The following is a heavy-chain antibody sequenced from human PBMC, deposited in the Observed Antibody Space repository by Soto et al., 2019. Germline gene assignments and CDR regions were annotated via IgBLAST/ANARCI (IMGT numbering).Heavy chain of an antibody. CDR3: ARRRITTFGVIITGYGMDV. D-gene: IGHD3-3*01. J-gene: IGHJ6*02. CDR2: IYHTGTT. CDR1: GGSISNDNC. Sequence: QVQLQESGPGLVKPSGTLSLTCAVSGGSISNDNCWNWVSQPPGKGLEWIAEIYHTGTTNYNPSLKSRVTISLEQSKNQFSLKLTSVTAAETAVYYCARRRITTFGVIITGYGMDVWGQGTTVTVAS. V-gene: IGHV4-4*02.